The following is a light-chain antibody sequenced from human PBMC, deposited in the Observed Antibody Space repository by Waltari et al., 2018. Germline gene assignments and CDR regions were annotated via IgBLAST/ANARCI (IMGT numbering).Light chain of an antibody. CDR2: KDT. CDR3: HAAADNNWF. Sequence: YDLTQPLSVSVSPGQTATITCSGDVLAEKDVRWFQQKPGQAPTLILYKDTERPSGIPERFSGSSSGSTVTLTIRGALLEDEADYHCHAAADNNWFFGGGTKLTVL. J-gene: IGLJ2*01. CDR1: VLAEKD. V-gene: IGLV3-27*01.